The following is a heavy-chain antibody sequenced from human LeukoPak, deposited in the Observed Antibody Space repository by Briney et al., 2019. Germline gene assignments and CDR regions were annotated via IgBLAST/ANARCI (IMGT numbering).Heavy chain of an antibody. CDR2: INPSGGST. CDR1: GYTFTSYY. Sequence: ASVKVSCKASGYTFTSYYMHWVRQAPGQGLEWMGIINPSGGSTSYAQKFQGRVTMTRDTSTSTVYMELSSLRSEDTAVYYCARDPVPADSGWYLHFDYWGQGTLVTVSS. J-gene: IGHJ4*02. D-gene: IGHD6-19*01. CDR3: ARDPVPADSGWYLHFDY. V-gene: IGHV1-46*01.